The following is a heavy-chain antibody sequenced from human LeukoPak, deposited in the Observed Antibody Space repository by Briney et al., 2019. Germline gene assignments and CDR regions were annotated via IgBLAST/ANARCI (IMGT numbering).Heavy chain of an antibody. Sequence: SETLSLTCGVSGGSISNTNWWSWVRQPPGQGLEWIGEISLTGLTHYNPSLESRVTVSLDKSKNQLSLNLTSVTAAGTAVYYCSRENGAFSPFGYWGQGTLVTVLS. D-gene: IGHD2-8*01. CDR2: ISLTGLT. CDR1: GGSISNTNW. J-gene: IGHJ4*02. V-gene: IGHV4-4*02. CDR3: SRENGAFSPFGY.